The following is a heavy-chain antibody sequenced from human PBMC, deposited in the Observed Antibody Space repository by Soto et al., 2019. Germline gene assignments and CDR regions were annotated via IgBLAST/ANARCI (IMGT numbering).Heavy chain of an antibody. D-gene: IGHD3-10*01. V-gene: IGHV4-39*01. CDR1: GGSISSSSYY. CDR3: ARYCITMVRGVIITPYDAFDI. CDR2: IYYSGST. J-gene: IGHJ3*02. Sequence: PSETLSLTCTVSGGSISSSSYYWGWIRQPPGKGLEWIGSIYYSGSTYYNPSLKSRVTISVDTSKNQFSLKLSSVTAADTAVYYCARYCITMVRGVIITPYDAFDIWGQGTMVTVSS.